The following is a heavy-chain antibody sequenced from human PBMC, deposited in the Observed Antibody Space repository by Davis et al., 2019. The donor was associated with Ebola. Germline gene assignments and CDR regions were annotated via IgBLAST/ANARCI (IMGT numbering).Heavy chain of an antibody. D-gene: IGHD3-3*01. CDR1: GGSISSTNYY. CDR2: SHYSGST. J-gene: IGHJ4*02. Sequence: PSETLSLTCTVSGGSISSTNYYWSWIRLLPGKGLEWIGFSHYSGSTHYNPSLRSRVSMSLDTSKNHFSLKLSPVTAADTAVYYCARGSVFGGIDSWGQRILVTVSS. V-gene: IGHV4-31*03. CDR3: ARGSVFGGIDS.